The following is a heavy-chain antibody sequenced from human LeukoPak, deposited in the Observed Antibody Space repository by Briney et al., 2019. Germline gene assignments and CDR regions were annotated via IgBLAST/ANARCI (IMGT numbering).Heavy chain of an antibody. J-gene: IGHJ5*02. CDR1: GGSISSYY. Sequence: SETLSLTCTVSGGSISSYYWSWIRQPPGKGLEWIGYIHYSGSTNYNPSLKSRVTISVDTSKNQFSLKLSSVTAADTAVYYCARHVGRFFLPNWFDPWGQGTLVTVSS. D-gene: IGHD3-3*01. V-gene: IGHV4-59*08. CDR2: IHYSGST. CDR3: ARHVGRFFLPNWFDP.